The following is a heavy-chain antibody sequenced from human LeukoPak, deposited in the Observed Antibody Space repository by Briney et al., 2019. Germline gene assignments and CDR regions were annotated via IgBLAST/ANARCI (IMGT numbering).Heavy chain of an antibody. CDR2: IYTSGST. J-gene: IGHJ6*03. D-gene: IGHD2-2*01. Sequence: SETLSLTCTVSGGSISSYYWSWIRQPAGKGLEWIERIYTSGSTNYNPSHKSRVTMSVDTSKNQFSLKLSSVTAADTAVYYCARDTPIVVVPAAPPHYYMDVWGKGTAVTVSS. V-gene: IGHV4-4*07. CDR1: GGSISSYY. CDR3: ARDTPIVVVPAAPPHYYMDV.